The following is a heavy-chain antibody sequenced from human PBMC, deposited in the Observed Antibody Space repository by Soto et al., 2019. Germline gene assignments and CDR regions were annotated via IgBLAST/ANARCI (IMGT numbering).Heavy chain of an antibody. Sequence: GSLRLSGAASGFTCWTYAMSWVRQAPGKGLEWVSVISGTGGGTSYADSVKGRFTISRDNSKNTLYLQMNSLGVEDTAVYYCARHPPPGYYYDSSGYYGYFQHWGQGTPVTVSS. D-gene: IGHD3-22*01. J-gene: IGHJ1*01. CDR1: GFTCWTYA. V-gene: IGHV3-23*01. CDR3: ARHPPPGYYYDSSGYYGYFQH. CDR2: ISGTGGGT.